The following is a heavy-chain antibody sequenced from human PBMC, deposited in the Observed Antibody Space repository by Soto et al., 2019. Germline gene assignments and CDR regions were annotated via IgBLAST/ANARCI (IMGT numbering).Heavy chain of an antibody. J-gene: IGHJ5*02. CDR3: ARDAGDWSLEWFEP. CDR1: GLNFSNHW. Sequence: PVGSRTLSWAASGLNFSNHWRHWVRQRPAEGRGWVSRITSDGKRKAHAESVKGRSARSRGNPKNTRYLQMNSLTAQNTAVYYCARDAGDWSLEWFEPWGQGTGVTVS. V-gene: IGHV3-74*01. CDR2: ITSDGKRK. D-gene: IGHD2-21*02.